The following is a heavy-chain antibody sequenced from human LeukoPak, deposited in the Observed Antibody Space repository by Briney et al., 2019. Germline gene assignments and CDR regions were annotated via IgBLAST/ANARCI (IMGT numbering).Heavy chain of an antibody. CDR2: FDPGDGET. CDR3: GTLTDITMIVVEYYFDY. D-gene: IGHD3-22*01. V-gene: IGHV1-24*01. Sequence: ASVKVSCKVSGYTLTELSMHWVRQAPGKGLEWMGGFDPGDGETIYAQKFQGRVTMTEDTSTDTAYMELSSLRSEDTAVYYCGTLTDITMIVVEYYFDYWGQGTLVTVSS. CDR1: GYTLTELS. J-gene: IGHJ4*02.